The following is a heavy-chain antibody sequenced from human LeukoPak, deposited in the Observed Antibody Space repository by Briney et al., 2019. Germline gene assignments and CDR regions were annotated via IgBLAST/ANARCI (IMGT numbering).Heavy chain of an antibody. Sequence: GRSLRLSCAASGFTFSSYGMHWVRQAPGKGLEWVAVISYDVGKKYYADSVKGRFTISRDNAKNSLYLQMNSLRAEDTALYYCARRRPQDYYDSSGSTYYFDYWGQGTLVTVSS. CDR1: GFTFSSYG. D-gene: IGHD3-22*01. CDR3: ARRRPQDYYDSSGSTYYFDY. J-gene: IGHJ4*02. V-gene: IGHV3-30*03. CDR2: ISYDVGKK.